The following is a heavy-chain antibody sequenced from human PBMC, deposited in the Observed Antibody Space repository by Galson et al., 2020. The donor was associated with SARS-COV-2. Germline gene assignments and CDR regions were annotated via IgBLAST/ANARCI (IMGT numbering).Heavy chain of an antibody. CDR3: ARWNYYDISGRPFDI. CDR2: IYYSGST. V-gene: IGHV4-61*01. Sequence: SETLSLTCTVSGASVSSGIYFWSWIRQPPGKGLEWIGYIYYSGSTNYNPSLKSQVTILLDISKNQFALKLSSVTVADTAVYYCARWNYYDISGRPFDIWGQGTMVTVSS. CDR1: GASVSSGIYF. D-gene: IGHD3-22*01. J-gene: IGHJ3*02.